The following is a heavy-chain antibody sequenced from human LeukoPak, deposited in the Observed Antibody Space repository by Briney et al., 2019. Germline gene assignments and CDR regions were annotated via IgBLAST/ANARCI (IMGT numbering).Heavy chain of an antibody. CDR1: GGSISSYY. Sequence: SETLSLTCTVSGGSISSYYWSWIRQPPGKGLEWIGYIYYSGSTYYNPSLKSRVTISVDTSKNQFSLKLSSVTAADTAVYYCARHVGRGIAAAGTPSCFDYWGQGTLVTVSS. D-gene: IGHD6-13*01. CDR3: ARHVGRGIAAAGTPSCFDY. J-gene: IGHJ4*02. CDR2: IYYSGST. V-gene: IGHV4-59*08.